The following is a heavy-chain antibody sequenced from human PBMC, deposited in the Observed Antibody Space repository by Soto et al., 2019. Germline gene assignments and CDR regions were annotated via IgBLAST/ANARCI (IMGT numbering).Heavy chain of an antibody. V-gene: IGHV1-24*01. D-gene: IGHD2-21*02. Sequence: ASVKVSCKVSVYSFSEMSMHWVRQTPEKGLEWMGSFDGEYGQTMYAQKLQGRVTMTEDTAPDTAYMELSGLRSDDAAVLYCGFRRSSGDIDFWGQGSPVTVSS. CDR1: VYSFSEMS. CDR3: GFRRSSGDIDF. J-gene: IGHJ4*02. CDR2: FDGEYGQT.